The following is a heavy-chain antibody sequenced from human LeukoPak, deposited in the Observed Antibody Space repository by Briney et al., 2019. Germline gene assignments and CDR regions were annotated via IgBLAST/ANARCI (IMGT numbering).Heavy chain of an antibody. CDR3: ARAERPPYYYYMDV. CDR1: GGSISSYY. V-gene: IGHV4-4*07. D-gene: IGHD1-1*01. CDR2: IYTSGST. J-gene: IGHJ6*03. Sequence: SETLSLTCTVSGGSISSYYWSWIRQPAGKGLEWIGRIYTSGSTNYNPSLKSRVPMSVDTSKNQFSLKLSSVTAADTAVYYCARAERPPYYYYMDVWGKGTTVTVSS.